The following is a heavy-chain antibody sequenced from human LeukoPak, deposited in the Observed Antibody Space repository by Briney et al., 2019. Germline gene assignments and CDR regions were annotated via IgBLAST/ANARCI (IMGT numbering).Heavy chain of an antibody. Sequence: SVKVSCKASGGTFSSYAISWVRQAPGQGLEWMGGIIPIFGTANYAQKFQGRVTITADESKSTAYMELSSLRSEDTAVYDCAREGGGQWLVPVYFDYWGQGTLVTVSS. CDR3: AREGGGQWLVPVYFDY. D-gene: IGHD6-19*01. J-gene: IGHJ4*02. V-gene: IGHV1-69*13. CDR1: GGTFSSYA. CDR2: IIPIFGTA.